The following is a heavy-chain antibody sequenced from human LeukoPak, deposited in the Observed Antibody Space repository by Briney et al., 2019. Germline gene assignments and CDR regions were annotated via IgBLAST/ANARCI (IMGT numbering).Heavy chain of an antibody. J-gene: IGHJ4*02. D-gene: IGHD6-6*01. CDR3: ARGPPGSYSSSSYRPFDY. CDR1: CSGEK. V-gene: IGHV4-34*01. CDR2: IKHSGST. Sequence: CSGEKWRWQHQGPGKRVECIGEIKHSGSTNYSPSLKSRVTISVDTSKNQFSLKLSSVTAADTAVYYCARGPPGSYSSSSYRPFDYWGQGTLVTISS.